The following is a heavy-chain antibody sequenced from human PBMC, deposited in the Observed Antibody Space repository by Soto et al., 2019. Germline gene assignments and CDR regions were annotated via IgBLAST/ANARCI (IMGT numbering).Heavy chain of an antibody. CDR3: ANKKTPEGYFDY. V-gene: IGHV3-23*01. J-gene: IGHJ4*02. CDR1: GLTFSSYA. CDR2: ISGSGGST. Sequence: GGSLRLSCAASGLTFSSYAMSWVRQAPGKGLEWVSAISGSGGSTYYADSGKGRFTISRDNSKNTLYLQMNSLRAEDTAVYYCANKKTPEGYFDYWGQGTLVTVSS.